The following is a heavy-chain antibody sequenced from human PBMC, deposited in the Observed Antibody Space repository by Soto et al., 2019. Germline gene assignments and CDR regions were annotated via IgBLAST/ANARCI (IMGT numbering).Heavy chain of an antibody. CDR2: ISAYNGNT. J-gene: IGHJ6*02. D-gene: IGHD3-3*01. CDR1: GYTFTSYG. CDR3: ARDRYYDFWSGYYPLYYYYGMDV. V-gene: IGHV1-18*01. Sequence: SVKVSCKASGYTFTSYGISWVRQAPGQGLEWMGWISAYNGNTNYAQKLQGRVTMTTDTSTSTAYMELSSLRSEDTAVYYCARDRYYDFWSGYYPLYYYYGMDVWGQGTTVTVSS.